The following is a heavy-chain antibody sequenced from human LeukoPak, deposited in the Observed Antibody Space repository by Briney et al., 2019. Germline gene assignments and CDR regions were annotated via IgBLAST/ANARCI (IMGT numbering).Heavy chain of an antibody. CDR1: GFTFSSYA. Sequence: GGSLRLSCAASGFTFSSYAMSWVRQAPGKGLEWVSAISGSGGSTYYADSVKGRFTISRDNSKNTLYLQMNSLRAEDTAVYYCAKDIVVVPAAHGGFDYWGQGTLVTVSS. D-gene: IGHD2-2*01. J-gene: IGHJ4*02. V-gene: IGHV3-23*01. CDR3: AKDIVVVPAAHGGFDY. CDR2: ISGSGGST.